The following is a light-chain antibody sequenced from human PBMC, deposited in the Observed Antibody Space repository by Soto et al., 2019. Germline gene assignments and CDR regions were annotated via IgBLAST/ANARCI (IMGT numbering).Light chain of an antibody. CDR3: QQYNNWPPLT. J-gene: IGKJ4*01. CDR1: QSVSSN. Sequence: DIVMTQSPATLSLSPGEGATLSCRASQSVSSNLAWYQQKPGQAPRLLIYGASTRATGIPARFSGSGSGTEFTLTISSLQSEDFAVYYCQQYNNWPPLTFSGGTKVDIK. CDR2: GAS. V-gene: IGKV3-15*01.